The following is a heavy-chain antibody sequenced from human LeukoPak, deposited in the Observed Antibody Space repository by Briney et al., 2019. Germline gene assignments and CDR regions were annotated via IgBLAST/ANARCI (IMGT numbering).Heavy chain of an antibody. Sequence: GGSLRLSCAASGFTFSSYAMSWVRQAPGKGLEWVSAISGSGGSTYYADSVKGRFTISRDNSKNTLYLQMNSLRAEDTAVYYCAKDRPTAMVTTYYGMDVWGQGTTVTVSS. D-gene: IGHD5-18*01. CDR1: GFTFSSYA. J-gene: IGHJ6*01. CDR2: ISGSGGST. V-gene: IGHV3-23*01. CDR3: AKDRPTAMVTTYYGMDV.